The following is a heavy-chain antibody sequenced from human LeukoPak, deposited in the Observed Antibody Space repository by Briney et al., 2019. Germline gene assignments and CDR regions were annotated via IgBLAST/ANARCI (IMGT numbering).Heavy chain of an antibody. CDR1: GLTFTRYW. V-gene: IGHV3-74*01. J-gene: IGHJ3*02. CDR2: INSDGGST. Sequence: GGSLRLSCAASGLTFTRYWMHWVRQAPGKGLVWVSRINSDGGSTTYADSVKGRFTISRDNAKNTVFLQMNSLRAEDTAVYYCAREDSHLRVAFDMWGQGTMVTVSS. CDR3: AREDSHLRVAFDM. D-gene: IGHD2-15*01.